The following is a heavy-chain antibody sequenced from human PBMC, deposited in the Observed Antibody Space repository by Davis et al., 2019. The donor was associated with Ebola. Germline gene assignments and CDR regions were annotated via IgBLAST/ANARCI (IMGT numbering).Heavy chain of an antibody. J-gene: IGHJ4*02. CDR2: IYYSGST. V-gene: IGHV4-39*01. CDR3: ARQIVSSSWYPFDY. Sequence: SETLSLTCTVSGGSISSSSYYWGWIRQPPGKGLEWIGSIYYSGSTYYNPSLKSRVTISVDTSKNQFSLKLSSVTAADTAVYYCARQIVSSSWYPFDYWGQGTLVTVPS. CDR1: GGSISSSSYY. D-gene: IGHD6-13*01.